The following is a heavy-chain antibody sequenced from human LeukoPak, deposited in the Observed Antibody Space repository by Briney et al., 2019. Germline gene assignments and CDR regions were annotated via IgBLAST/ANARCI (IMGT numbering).Heavy chain of an antibody. CDR2: IYYSGST. Sequence: TPSETLSLTCTVSGGSISSYYWSWIRQPPGKGLEWIGYIYYSGSTNYNPSLKSRVTISVDTSKNQFSLKLSSVTAADTAVYYCARDYGSGSYWFDPWGQGTLVTVSS. CDR3: ARDYGSGSYWFDP. D-gene: IGHD3-10*01. V-gene: IGHV4-59*12. J-gene: IGHJ5*02. CDR1: GGSISSYY.